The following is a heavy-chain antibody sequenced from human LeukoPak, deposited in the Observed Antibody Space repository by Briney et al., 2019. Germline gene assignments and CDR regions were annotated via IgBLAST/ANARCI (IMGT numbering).Heavy chain of an antibody. CDR2: IYYTGIT. Sequence: PSETLSLTCTVSGGSISGYYWSWIRQSPGKGLEWIGYIYYTGITAYNPSLGSRVTISVDRSKNQFSLRLTSVTAADTAVYYCARLHSSRAEEFDPWGQGTLVTVSS. J-gene: IGHJ5*02. CDR3: ARLHSSRAEEFDP. CDR1: GGSISGYY. V-gene: IGHV4-59*01.